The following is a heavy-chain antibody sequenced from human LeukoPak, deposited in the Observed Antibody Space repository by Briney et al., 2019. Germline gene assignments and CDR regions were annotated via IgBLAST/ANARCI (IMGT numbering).Heavy chain of an antibody. CDR2: ISSNGGST. Sequence: GGSLRLSCAASGFTFSSYAMHWVRQAPGKGLEYVSAISSNGGSTYYANSVKGRFTISRDNSKNTLYLQMDSLRDEDTALYYCARGPFGSCSWYYFDYWGQGTLVTVSS. CDR3: ARGPFGSCSWYYFDY. CDR1: GFTFSSYA. V-gene: IGHV3-64*01. D-gene: IGHD6-13*01. J-gene: IGHJ4*02.